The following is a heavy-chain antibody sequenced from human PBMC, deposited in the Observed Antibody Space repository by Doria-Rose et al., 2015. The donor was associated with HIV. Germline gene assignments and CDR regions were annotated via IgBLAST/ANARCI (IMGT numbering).Heavy chain of an antibody. Sequence: QVTLKESGPVLVKPTETLTLTCTVSGVSLSSPGMGVSWIRQPPGKALEWLANIFSDDERSYKTSLKSRLTISRRTSKSQVVITMTDMDPVDTATYYCARIKSSRWYHKYYFDFWGQGTLVIVSA. CDR1: GVSLSSPGMG. V-gene: IGHV2-26*01. D-gene: IGHD6-13*01. CDR2: IFSDDER. J-gene: IGHJ4*02. CDR3: ARIKSSRWYHKYYFDF.